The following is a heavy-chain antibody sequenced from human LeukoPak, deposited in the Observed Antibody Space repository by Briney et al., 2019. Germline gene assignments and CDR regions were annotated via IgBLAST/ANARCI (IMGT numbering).Heavy chain of an antibody. Sequence: PSETLSLTCTVSGGSISSYYWSWIRQPPGKGLEWIGYIYYSGSTNYNPSLKSRVTMSVDTSKNQFSLKLSSVTAADTAVYYCARTYVGVADVWGQGTTVTVSS. J-gene: IGHJ6*02. CDR1: GGSISSYY. CDR3: ARTYVGVADV. V-gene: IGHV4-59*12. D-gene: IGHD3-16*01. CDR2: IYYSGST.